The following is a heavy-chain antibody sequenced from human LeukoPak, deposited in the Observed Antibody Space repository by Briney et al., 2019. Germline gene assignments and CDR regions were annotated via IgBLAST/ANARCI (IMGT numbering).Heavy chain of an antibody. Sequence: ASVKVSCKASGYNLRSHGITWVRQAPGQGLEWMGWISAYNGNTNYAQKLQGRVTMTTDTSTSTAYMELRSLRSDDTAVYYCARGKQWEPIGYWGQGTLVTVSS. D-gene: IGHD1-26*01. CDR3: ARGKQWEPIGY. CDR1: GYNLRSHG. V-gene: IGHV1-18*01. J-gene: IGHJ4*02. CDR2: ISAYNGNT.